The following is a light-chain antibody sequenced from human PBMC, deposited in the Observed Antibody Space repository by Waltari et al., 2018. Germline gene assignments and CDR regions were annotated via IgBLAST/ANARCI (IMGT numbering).Light chain of an antibody. V-gene: IGLV4-69*01. CDR2: LNSDGSH. J-gene: IGLJ3*02. CDR1: GGHSGNA. CDR3: QTWGTDSRV. Sequence: QLVLTQSPSASASLGASVKLTCTLSGGHSGNAIAWPPQQPEKGPRYLMKLNSDGSHHKGDGIPDRFSGSSSGAERYLSISSVQSEDEADYYCQTWGTDSRVFGGGTKLTVL.